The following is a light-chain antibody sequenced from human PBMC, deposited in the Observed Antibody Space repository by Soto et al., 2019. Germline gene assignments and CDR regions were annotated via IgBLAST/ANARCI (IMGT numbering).Light chain of an antibody. CDR1: SSNIGAGYD. V-gene: IGLV1-40*01. J-gene: IGLJ1*01. Sequence: QSVLTQPPSVSGAPGQRVTISCTGSSSNIGAGYDVHWYQQLPGTAPKLLIYGNSNRPSGVPDRFSGSKSGTSASLAITGLQVEDEADYYCQSYDSSLSEVFGTGIKVTVL. CDR3: QSYDSSLSEV. CDR2: GNS.